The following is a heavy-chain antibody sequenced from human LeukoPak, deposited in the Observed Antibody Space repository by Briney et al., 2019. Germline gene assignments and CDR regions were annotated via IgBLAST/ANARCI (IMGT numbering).Heavy chain of an antibody. Sequence: GGSLRLSCAASGFTFSSYWMHWVRHAPGQGLVWVSVINSDGSATGYADSVKGRFTISRDNAKNTLYLQVNSLRAEDTAVYYCARDRLVYYMDVWGKGTTVTVSS. CDR1: GFTFSSYW. V-gene: IGHV3-74*01. J-gene: IGHJ6*03. CDR3: ARDRLVYYMDV. D-gene: IGHD5-12*01. CDR2: INSDGSAT.